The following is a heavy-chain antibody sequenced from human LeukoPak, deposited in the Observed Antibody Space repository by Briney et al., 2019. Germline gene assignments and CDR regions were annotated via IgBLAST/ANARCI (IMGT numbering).Heavy chain of an antibody. Sequence: PSETLSLTCTVSGGSIGSYYWSWIRQPPGKGLEWIGYIYYSGSTNYNPSLKSRVTISVDTSKNQFSLKLNSVTAADTAVYYCARARGYYDSSGYYFLYYFDYWGQGTLVTVSS. D-gene: IGHD3-22*01. V-gene: IGHV4-59*01. CDR2: IYYSGST. CDR1: GGSIGSYY. J-gene: IGHJ4*02. CDR3: ARARGYYDSSGYYFLYYFDY.